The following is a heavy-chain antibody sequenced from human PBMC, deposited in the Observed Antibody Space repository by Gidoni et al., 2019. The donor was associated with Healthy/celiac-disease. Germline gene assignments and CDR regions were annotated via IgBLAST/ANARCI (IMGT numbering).Heavy chain of an antibody. CDR3: ARDSGVRFLEWLKGNWFDP. V-gene: IGHV1-69*01. CDR1: GGTFSSYA. D-gene: IGHD3-3*01. J-gene: IGHJ5*02. Sequence: QVQLVQSGAEVKKPGSSVKVSCKASGGTFSSYAISWVRQAPGQGLEWMGGIIPIFGTANYAQKFQGRVTITADESTSTAYMELSSLRSEDTAVYYCARDSGVRFLEWLKGNWFDPWGQGTLVTVSS. CDR2: IIPIFGTA.